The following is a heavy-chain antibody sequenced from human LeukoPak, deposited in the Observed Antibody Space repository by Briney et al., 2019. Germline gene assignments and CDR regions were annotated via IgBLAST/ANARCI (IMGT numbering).Heavy chain of an antibody. CDR1: GGSISSSSYY. CDR2: IYCSGNT. J-gene: IGHJ4*02. D-gene: IGHD1-7*01. V-gene: IGHV4-61*05. Sequence: PSETLSLTCTVSGGSISSSSYYWSWIRQPPGKGLEWIGCIYCSGNTNNSPSLKSRVTILVDTSKNQSSLSLTSVTAADTAVYYCVRHRTGTTADYWGQGTLVTVSS. CDR3: VRHRTGTTADY.